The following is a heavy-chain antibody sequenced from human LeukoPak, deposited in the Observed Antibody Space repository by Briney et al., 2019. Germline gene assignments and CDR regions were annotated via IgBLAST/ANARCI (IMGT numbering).Heavy chain of an antibody. CDR1: GFTFDDYA. CDR3: AKTSSSRYYYFDY. J-gene: IGHJ4*02. Sequence: SLRLSCAASGFTFDDYAMHWVRQAPGKGLEWVSGISWNSGSIGYADSVKGRFTISRDKAKSSLYLQMNSLTAEDTALYYCAKTSSSRYYYFDYWGQGTLVTVSS. V-gene: IGHV3-9*01. CDR2: ISWNSGSI. D-gene: IGHD6-19*01.